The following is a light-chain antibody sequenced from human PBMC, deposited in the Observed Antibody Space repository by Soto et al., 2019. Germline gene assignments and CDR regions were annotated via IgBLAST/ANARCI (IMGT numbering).Light chain of an antibody. Sequence: EIVLTQSPGTLSLSPGERATLSCRASESVSSSYLGWYQQKPGQAPRLLIYGASSRATGIPDRFSGGGSGTDFTPTIGRLEPEDFAVYYCQQYGTSPWTFGQGTKVDIK. V-gene: IGKV3-20*01. J-gene: IGKJ1*01. CDR2: GAS. CDR3: QQYGTSPWT. CDR1: ESVSSSY.